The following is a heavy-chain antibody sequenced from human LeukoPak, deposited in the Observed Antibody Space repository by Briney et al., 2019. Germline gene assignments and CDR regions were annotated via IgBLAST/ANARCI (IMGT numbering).Heavy chain of an antibody. CDR3: VRDAHGDYQGLDW. Sequence: GGSLRLSCAASGFTFSHYWMSWVRQAPGRGLEWVANMGEEGGEKYHVDSLKGRFTISRDNAKNSLYLQIDSLRAEDTAIYYCVRDAHGDYQGLDWWGQGTLVTVSS. J-gene: IGHJ4*02. V-gene: IGHV3-7*05. CDR2: MGEEGGEK. CDR1: GFTFSHYW. D-gene: IGHD4-17*01.